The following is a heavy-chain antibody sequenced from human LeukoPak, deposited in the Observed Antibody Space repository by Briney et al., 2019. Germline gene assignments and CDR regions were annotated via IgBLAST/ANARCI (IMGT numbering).Heavy chain of an antibody. V-gene: IGHV1-2*02. Sequence: GASVKVSCKTSGYTFTGYYMHWLRQAPGQGLEWMGWINPKSGDTKYAQKFQDRVTMGRDTSINTAHMELSRLTSDDTAVYFCTRDVPAPYYYDSRGYEYWGQGTLVTVSS. J-gene: IGHJ4*02. D-gene: IGHD3-22*01. CDR2: INPKSGDT. CDR3: TRDVPAPYYYDSRGYEY. CDR1: GYTFTGYY.